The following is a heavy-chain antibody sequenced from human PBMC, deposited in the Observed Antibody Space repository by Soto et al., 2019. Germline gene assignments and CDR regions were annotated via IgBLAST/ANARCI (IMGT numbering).Heavy chain of an antibody. D-gene: IGHD3-3*01. Sequence: QLQLQESGPGLVKPSETLSLTCVVSGDSMTRGSYYWAWIRQPPGKGLEWIGSFYYTGSTNYNPSLNSRVTVSADTSSNHISLRLTSVTAADTAVYYCARRLGFGSGYFTAPMDVWGKGTTVTVSS. CDR1: GDSMTRGSYY. V-gene: IGHV4-39*02. CDR2: FYYTGST. J-gene: IGHJ6*03. CDR3: ARRLGFGSGYFTAPMDV.